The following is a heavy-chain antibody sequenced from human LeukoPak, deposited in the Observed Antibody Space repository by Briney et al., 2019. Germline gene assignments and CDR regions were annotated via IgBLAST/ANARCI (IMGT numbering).Heavy chain of an antibody. Sequence: GGSLRLSCAASGFTFSSYAMHWVRQAPGKGLEWVAVISYDGSNKYYADSVKGGFTISRDNSKNTLYLKMNSLRAEDTAVYYCARDRAVGGAWDFGMLVVEGGATFDYWGQGTLVTVSS. D-gene: IGHD3-22*01. V-gene: IGHV3-30-3*01. CDR1: GFTFSSYA. CDR3: ARDRAVGGAWDFGMLVVEGGATFDY. CDR2: ISYDGSNK. J-gene: IGHJ4*02.